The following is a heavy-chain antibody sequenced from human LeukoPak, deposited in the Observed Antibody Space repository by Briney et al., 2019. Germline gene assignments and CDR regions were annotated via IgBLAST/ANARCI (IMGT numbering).Heavy chain of an antibody. D-gene: IGHD6-13*01. CDR2: ISTSGTSI. J-gene: IGHJ6*03. CDR3: ARGPIAAATYYCYYYMDV. CDR1: GFTFSDYY. Sequence: GGSLRLSCAASGFTFSDYYMSWIRQAPGTGMEWVSYISTSGTSIYYADSVKGRFTISRDNAKNSLYLQMNSLRAEDTAVYYCARGPIAAATYYCYYYMDVWGKGTTVTVSS. V-gene: IGHV3-11*04.